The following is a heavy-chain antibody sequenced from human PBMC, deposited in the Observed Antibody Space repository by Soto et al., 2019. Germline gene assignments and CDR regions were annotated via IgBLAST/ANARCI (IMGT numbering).Heavy chain of an antibody. Sequence: QVQLVESGGGVVQPGRSLRLSCAASGFSFRSYAMHWVRQAPGKGLEWVAVMSYDGSDKDYADSVKGRFTIARDNSKNALYLQMSSLRAEDTAVYYCARASSDTPALEYWGQGTLVTVSS. CDR2: MSYDGSDK. D-gene: IGHD2-2*01. CDR3: ARASSDTPALEY. J-gene: IGHJ4*02. V-gene: IGHV3-30-3*01. CDR1: GFSFRSYA.